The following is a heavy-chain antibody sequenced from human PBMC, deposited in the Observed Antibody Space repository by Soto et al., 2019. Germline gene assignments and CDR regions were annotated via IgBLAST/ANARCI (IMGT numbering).Heavy chain of an antibody. J-gene: IGHJ4*02. CDR2: IYYSGST. CDR1: GGSISSGGYY. D-gene: IGHD3-22*01. Sequence: PSETLSLTCTVSGGSISSGGYYWSWIRQHPGKGLEWIGYIYYSGSTYYNPSPKSRVTISVDTSKNQFSLKLSSVTAADTAVYYCARIGADYYDSSGYCFDYWGQGTLVTVSS. V-gene: IGHV4-31*03. CDR3: ARIGADYYDSSGYCFDY.